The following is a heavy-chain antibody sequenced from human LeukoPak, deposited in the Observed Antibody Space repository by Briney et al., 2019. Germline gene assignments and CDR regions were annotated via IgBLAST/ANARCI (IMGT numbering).Heavy chain of an antibody. CDR2: ISSSGSTI. CDR3: ARHGQCSSTSCYTYDFDY. CDR1: GFTFSDYY. Sequence: GGSLRLSCAASGFTFSDYYMSWIRQAPGKGLEWVSYISSSGSTIYYAASVKGRFTISRDNAKNSLYLQMNSLRAEDTAVYYCARHGQCSSTSCYTYDFDYWGQGTLVTVSS. D-gene: IGHD2-2*01. J-gene: IGHJ4*02. V-gene: IGHV3-11*01.